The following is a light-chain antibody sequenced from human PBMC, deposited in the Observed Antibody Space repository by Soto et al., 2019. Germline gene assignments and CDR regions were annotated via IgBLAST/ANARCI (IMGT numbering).Light chain of an antibody. Sequence: DIQMTQSPSSLSASVGDRVTITCQASQDISNYLNWYQQKPGKAPKLLIYDASNLETGVPSRFSGSGSGTDFTFSISSLQPEDIATYYCQQYDNFPTTFGQGTRLDIK. CDR1: QDISNY. V-gene: IGKV1-33*01. J-gene: IGKJ5*01. CDR2: DAS. CDR3: QQYDNFPTT.